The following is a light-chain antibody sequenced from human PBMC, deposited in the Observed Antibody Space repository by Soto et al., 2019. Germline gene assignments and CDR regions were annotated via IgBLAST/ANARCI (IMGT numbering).Light chain of an antibody. J-gene: IGKJ4*01. CDR3: QQYGSSPLT. CDR1: QSLSSSY. V-gene: IGKV3-20*01. CDR2: CAS. Sequence: EIVLTQSPGTLSLSPGERATLSCRASQSLSSSYLAWYQQKPGQAPRLLIYCASSRATGSPDRFSGSGSGTDFTLTISRLEPEDFAVYYCQQYGSSPLTFGGGTKVEIK.